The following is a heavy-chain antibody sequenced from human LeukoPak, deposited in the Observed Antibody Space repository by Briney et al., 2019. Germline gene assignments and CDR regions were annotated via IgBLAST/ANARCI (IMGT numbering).Heavy chain of an antibody. CDR3: AKWWSPTGNYDS. CDR1: GFAFSSYA. CDR2: ISGSGDNT. J-gene: IGHJ5*01. Sequence: GGSLRLSCAASGFAFSSYAMSWVRQAPRKGLEWVSAISGSGDNTYYRDSMRGRFTISRDNSKNMVFLQMNSLNTEDTAVYYCAKWWSPTGNYDSWGQGTLVTVSS. V-gene: IGHV3-23*01. D-gene: IGHD1-1*01.